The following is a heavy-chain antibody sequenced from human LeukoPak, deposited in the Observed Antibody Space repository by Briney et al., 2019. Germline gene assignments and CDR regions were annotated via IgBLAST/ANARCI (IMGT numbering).Heavy chain of an antibody. CDR1: GFTFLSYG. CDR3: ASDRGLGFDI. D-gene: IGHD3-16*01. Sequence: GRSLRLSCAASGFTFLSYGMHWVRQAPGKGLEWVAIISHDGSKTHYGDSVKGRFTISRDNSKSTLFLQMNSLRVEDTAVYYCASDRGLGFDIWGQGTMVTVSS. CDR2: ISHDGSKT. V-gene: IGHV3-30*03. J-gene: IGHJ3*02.